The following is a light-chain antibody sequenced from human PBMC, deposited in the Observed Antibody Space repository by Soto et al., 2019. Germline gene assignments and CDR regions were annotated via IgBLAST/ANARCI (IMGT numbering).Light chain of an antibody. J-gene: IGKJ1*01. CDR3: QHYNDYYWT. Sequence: DIHMTQSPSTLSASVGDRVTITCRDSQSISSWLAWYQQKPGKAHNLLIYKTSNLESGVPSRFSGSGSGTEFTLTISSLQPDDFATYYCQHYNDYYWTFGQGTKVEIK. V-gene: IGKV1-5*03. CDR1: QSISSW. CDR2: KTS.